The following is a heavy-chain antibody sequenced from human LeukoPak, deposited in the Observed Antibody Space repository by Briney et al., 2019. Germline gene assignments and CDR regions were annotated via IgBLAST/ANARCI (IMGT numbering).Heavy chain of an antibody. CDR3: ARGLGYCSSTSCYEVVWYFDY. V-gene: IGHV4-30-2*01. D-gene: IGHD2-2*01. CDR2: IYHSGST. CDR1: GGSISSGGYY. J-gene: IGHJ4*02. Sequence: SQTLSLTCTLSGGSISSGGYYWSWIRQPPGKGLEWIGYIYHSGSTYYNPSLRSRVTISVDRSKNQFSLKLSSVTAADTAVYYCARGLGYCSSTSCYEVVWYFDYWGQGTLVAVSA.